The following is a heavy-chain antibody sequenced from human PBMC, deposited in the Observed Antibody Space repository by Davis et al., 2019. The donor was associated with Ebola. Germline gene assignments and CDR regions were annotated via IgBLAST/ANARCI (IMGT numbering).Heavy chain of an antibody. V-gene: IGHV3-30-3*01. Sequence: GESLKIPCAAPGFTFSSYAMHWVRQAPGKGLEWVAVISYDGSNKYYADSVKGRFTISRDNSKNTLYLQMNSLRAEDTAVYYCAKYDILTGYYTVDYYYGMDVWGQGTTVTVSS. D-gene: IGHD3-9*01. CDR1: GFTFSSYA. J-gene: IGHJ6*02. CDR3: AKYDILTGYYTVDYYYGMDV. CDR2: ISYDGSNK.